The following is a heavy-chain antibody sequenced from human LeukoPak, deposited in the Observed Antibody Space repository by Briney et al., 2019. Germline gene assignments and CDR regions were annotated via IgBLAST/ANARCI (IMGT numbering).Heavy chain of an antibody. CDR1: GFTFSSYW. J-gene: IGHJ5*02. V-gene: IGHV3-7*01. CDR2: IKQDGSEK. CDR3: ARRYCSSTSCYGEWFDP. D-gene: IGHD2-2*01. Sequence: QPGGSLRLSCAASGFTFSSYWMSWVRQAPGKGLEWVANIKQDGSEKYYVDSVKGRFTISRDNAKNSLYLQMNSLRAEDTAVYYCARRYCSSTSCYGEWFDPWGQGTLVTVSS.